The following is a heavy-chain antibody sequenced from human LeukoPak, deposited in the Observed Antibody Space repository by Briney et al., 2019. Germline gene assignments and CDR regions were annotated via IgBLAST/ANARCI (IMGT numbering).Heavy chain of an antibody. Sequence: KPGGSLRLSCAASGFTFSSYSMNWVRQAPGKGLEWVSPISSSRSYIYYADSVKGRFTISRDNSKNSLYLQMNSLRAEDTAVYYCARAEWELPIDYWGQGTLVTVSS. D-gene: IGHD1-26*01. J-gene: IGHJ4*02. V-gene: IGHV3-21*01. CDR2: ISSSRSYI. CDR1: GFTFSSYS. CDR3: ARAEWELPIDY.